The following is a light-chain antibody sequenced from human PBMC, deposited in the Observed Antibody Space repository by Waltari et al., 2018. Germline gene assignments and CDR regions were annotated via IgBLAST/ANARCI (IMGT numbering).Light chain of an antibody. CDR2: AAS. J-gene: IGKJ4*01. Sequence: DIQMTQSPSSLSASLGDRVTITCRANQSISKYLNWYPHKPGKAPKLLIYAASSLQGGVPTRFSGSGSGTDFNLTISTLQPEDFATYYCQQSYSALTFGGGTKVEIK. V-gene: IGKV1-39*01. CDR3: QQSYSALT. CDR1: QSISKY.